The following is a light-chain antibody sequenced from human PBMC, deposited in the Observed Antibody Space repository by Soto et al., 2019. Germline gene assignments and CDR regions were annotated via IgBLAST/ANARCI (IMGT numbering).Light chain of an antibody. CDR1: QSVSSSY. CDR2: GVS. V-gene: IGKV3-20*01. Sequence: IVLTQSPGTLSLSPGERATLSCRASQSVSSSYLAWYQQKPGQAPTLLIYGVSSRATGIPDRFSGSGSGTDFTLSISRLEPEDFAVYYCQQFGSLPGTFGQGTKLEIK. CDR3: QQFGSLPGT. J-gene: IGKJ2*01.